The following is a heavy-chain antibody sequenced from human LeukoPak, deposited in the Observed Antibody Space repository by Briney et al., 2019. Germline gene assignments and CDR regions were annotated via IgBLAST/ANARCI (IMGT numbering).Heavy chain of an antibody. J-gene: IGHJ5*02. CDR2: INPNSGGT. D-gene: IGHD5-18*01. Sequence: GASVKVSCKASGYTFTGYYMHWVRQAPGQGLAWMGWINPNSGGTNYAQKFQGRVTMTRDTSISTAYMELSRLRSDDTAVYYCARDVDTAINWFDPWGQGTLVTVSS. CDR3: ARDVDTAINWFDP. CDR1: GYTFTGYY. V-gene: IGHV1-2*02.